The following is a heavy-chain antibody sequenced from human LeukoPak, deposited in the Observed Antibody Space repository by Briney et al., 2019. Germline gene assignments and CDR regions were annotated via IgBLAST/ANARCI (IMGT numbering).Heavy chain of an antibody. J-gene: IGHJ5*02. CDR3: ARGRKIIVVVPADNWFDP. Sequence: ASVKVSRKDSRYTLTSYVLNGVRPATGQGLEWMGWMNPNSGNTGYAQKFQGRVTMTRNTSISTAYMELSSLRSEDTAVYYCARGRKIIVVVPADNWFDPWGQGTLVTVSS. D-gene: IGHD2-2*01. CDR1: RYTLTSYV. V-gene: IGHV1-8*01. CDR2: MNPNSGNT.